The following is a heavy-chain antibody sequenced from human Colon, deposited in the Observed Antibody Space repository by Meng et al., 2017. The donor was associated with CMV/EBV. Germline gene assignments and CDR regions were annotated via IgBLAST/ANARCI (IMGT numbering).Heavy chain of an antibody. D-gene: IGHD3-22*01. V-gene: IGHV3-74*01. CDR1: EFSLSTYC. CDR3: ARSLKASYSSGWSTTLEY. CDR2: IYNDGSNE. J-gene: IGHJ4*02. Sequence: GESLKISCAISEFSLSTYCIHWVRQVPGKGLVWVARIYNDGSNEKYADSVKGRVTIFRDNAKNSFFLHMNSLRGKDSAMYYCARSLKASYSSGWSTTLEYWGQGTLVTVSS.